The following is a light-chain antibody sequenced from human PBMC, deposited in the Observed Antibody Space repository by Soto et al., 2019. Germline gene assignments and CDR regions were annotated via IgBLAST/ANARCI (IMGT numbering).Light chain of an antibody. CDR2: GAS. Sequence: EIVMTPSPATLSVSPGASPTVRCRASQSVSSNLAWYQQKPGQAPRLLIHGASNRATGIPARFSGSGSGTEFTLTISRLQSEDFAVYYCQQYNNWPLSITFGKGTRLEIK. V-gene: IGKV3-15*01. CDR1: QSVSSN. CDR3: QQYNNWPLSIT. J-gene: IGKJ5*01.